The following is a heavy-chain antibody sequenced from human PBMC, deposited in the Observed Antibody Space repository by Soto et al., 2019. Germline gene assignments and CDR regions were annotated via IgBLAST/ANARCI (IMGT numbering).Heavy chain of an antibody. Sequence: QVQLVESGGGVVQPGRSLRLSCAASGFTFSSYAMHWVRQAPGKGLEWVAVISYDGSNKYYADSVKGRFTISRDNSKTTLYLQMNSLRAEDTAVYYCARGSGYYSYWGQGTLVTVSS. D-gene: IGHD3-22*01. CDR2: ISYDGSNK. CDR1: GFTFSSYA. CDR3: ARGSGYYSY. V-gene: IGHV3-30-3*01. J-gene: IGHJ4*02.